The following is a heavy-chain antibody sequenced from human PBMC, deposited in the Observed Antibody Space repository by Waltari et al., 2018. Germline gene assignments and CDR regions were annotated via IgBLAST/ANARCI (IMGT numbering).Heavy chain of an antibody. V-gene: IGHV4-34*01. CDR1: GGSFSGYY. D-gene: IGHD4-17*01. CDR2: INHSGST. CDR3: ARHVRYGDKLDH. Sequence: QVQLQQWGAGLLKPSETLSLTCAVYGGSFSGYYWSWIRQPPGKGLEWIGEINHSGSTNYTPSLKSRVTISVDTSKNQFSLKLSSVTAADTAGYYCARHVRYGDKLDHWGQGTLVTVSS. J-gene: IGHJ4*02.